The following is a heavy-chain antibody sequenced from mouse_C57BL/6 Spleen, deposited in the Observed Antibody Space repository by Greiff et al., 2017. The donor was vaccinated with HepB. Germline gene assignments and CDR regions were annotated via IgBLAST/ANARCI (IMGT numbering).Heavy chain of an antibody. CDR3: ARALGRGGYYFDY. V-gene: IGHV1-53*01. Sequence: QVQLQQPGTELVKPGASVKLSCKASGYTFTSYWMHWVKQRPGQGLEWIGNINPSNGGTNYNEKFKSKATLTVDKSSSTAYMQLSSLTYEDSAVYYCARALGRGGYYFDYWGQGTTLTVSS. CDR2: INPSNGGT. D-gene: IGHD4-1*01. CDR1: GYTFTSYW. J-gene: IGHJ2*01.